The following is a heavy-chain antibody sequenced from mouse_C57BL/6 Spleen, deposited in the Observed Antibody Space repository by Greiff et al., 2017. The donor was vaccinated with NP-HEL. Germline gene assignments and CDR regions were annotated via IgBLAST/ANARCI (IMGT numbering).Heavy chain of an antibody. V-gene: IGHV1-18*01. Sequence: VQLQQSGPELVKPGASVKIPCKASGYTFTDYNMDWVKQSHGKSLEWIGDINPNNGGTIYNQKFKGKATLTVDKSSSTAYMELRSLTSEDTAVYYCARWDYDGYYGFAYWGQGTLVTVSA. D-gene: IGHD2-3*01. CDR1: GYTFTDYN. CDR3: ARWDYDGYYGFAY. J-gene: IGHJ3*01. CDR2: INPNNGGT.